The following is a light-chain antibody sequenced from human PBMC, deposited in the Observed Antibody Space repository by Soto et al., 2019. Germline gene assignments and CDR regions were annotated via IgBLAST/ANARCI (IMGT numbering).Light chain of an antibody. V-gene: IGKV1-5*01. CDR3: QQSYSTPIT. CDR2: DAS. CDR1: QSVSTW. J-gene: IGKJ5*01. Sequence: DIQMTQSPSTLSASVGGSVTVTCRASQSVSTWLAWYQQKPGKAPKLLISDASSFESGVPSRFSGSGSGTDFTLTISSLQPEDFATYYCQQSYSTPITFGQGTRLEIK.